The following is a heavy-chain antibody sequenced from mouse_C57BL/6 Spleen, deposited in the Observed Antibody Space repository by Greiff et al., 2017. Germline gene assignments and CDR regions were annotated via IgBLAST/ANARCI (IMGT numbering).Heavy chain of an antibody. J-gene: IGHJ4*01. CDR1: GFTFSDYG. V-gene: IGHV5-17*01. D-gene: IGHD2-4*01. Sequence: EVQVVESGGGLVKPGGSLKLSSAASGFTFSDYGMHWVRQAPEKGLEWVAYISSGSSTIYYADTVKGRFTISRDNAKNTLFLQMTSLRSEDTAMYYCARDYDEGYYYAMDYWGQGTSVTVSS. CDR2: ISSGSSTI. CDR3: ARDYDEGYYYAMDY.